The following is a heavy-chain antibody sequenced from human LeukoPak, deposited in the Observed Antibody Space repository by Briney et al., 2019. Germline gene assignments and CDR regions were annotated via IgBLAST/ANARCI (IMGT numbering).Heavy chain of an antibody. CDR1: GFTFSSYG. CDR2: ISYDGSNK. J-gene: IGHJ4*02. D-gene: IGHD5-18*01. CDR3: ARDLSGVTGYTYGRGIDY. Sequence: PGGSLRLSCAASGFTFSSYGMHWVRQAPGKGLEWVAVISYDGSNKYYADSVKGRFTISRDNSKNTLYLQMNSLRAEDTAVYYCARDLSGVTGYTYGRGIDYWGQGTLVTVSS. V-gene: IGHV3-30*03.